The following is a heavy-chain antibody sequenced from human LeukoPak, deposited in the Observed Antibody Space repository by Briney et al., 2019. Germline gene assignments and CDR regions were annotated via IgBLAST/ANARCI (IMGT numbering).Heavy chain of an antibody. CDR3: TTERTDAFDI. CDR1: GFTFRNAW. Sequence: GGSLRLSCAGSGFTFRNAWMSWARQAPGKGLEWVGHIKSKTDGGTTDHAAPVKGRFIISRDDLKKTLYLQMNSLKTEDTAVYYCTTERTDAFDIWGQGTMVTVSS. J-gene: IGHJ3*02. CDR2: IKSKTDGGTT. V-gene: IGHV3-15*01.